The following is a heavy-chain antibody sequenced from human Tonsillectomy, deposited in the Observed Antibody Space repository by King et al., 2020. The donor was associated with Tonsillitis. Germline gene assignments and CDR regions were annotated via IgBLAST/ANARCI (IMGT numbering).Heavy chain of an antibody. CDR3: AKAPPVYSSVWDGLADY. J-gene: IGHJ4*02. CDR2: IRYDGSNI. Sequence: VQLVESGGGVVQPGGSLRLSCAVSGFTFSSYGMHWVRQAPGKGLEWVAFIRYDGSNIQYADSVKGRFTISRDNSKNTLYLQMNRLRGDDTALYYCAKAPPVYSSVWDGLADYLGQGTPVTVSS. CDR1: GFTFSSYG. D-gene: IGHD6-19*01. V-gene: IGHV3-30*02.